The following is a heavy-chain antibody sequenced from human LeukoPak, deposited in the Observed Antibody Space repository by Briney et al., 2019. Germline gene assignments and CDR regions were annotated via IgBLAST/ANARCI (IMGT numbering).Heavy chain of an antibody. J-gene: IGHJ4*02. V-gene: IGHV3-48*03. CDR2: ISSSGSLI. Sequence: GGSLRLSCAASGFTFSSYEMNWARQAPGKGLEWVSYISSSGSLIYYADSVKGRFTISRDNAKNSLYLQMNSLRAEDTAVYYCAREMGYYDSSGYYYWGQGTLVTVSS. D-gene: IGHD3-22*01. CDR1: GFTFSSYE. CDR3: AREMGYYDSSGYYY.